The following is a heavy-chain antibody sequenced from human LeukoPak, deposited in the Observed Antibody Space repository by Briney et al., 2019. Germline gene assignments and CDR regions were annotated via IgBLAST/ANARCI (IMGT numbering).Heavy chain of an antibody. Sequence: SETLSLTCTVSGGSISSYYWSWIRQPPGKGLEWIGYIYYSGSTNYNPSLKGRVTISVDTSKNQFSLKLSSVTTADTAVYYCASTGISPRYNWFDPWGQGTLVTVSS. J-gene: IGHJ5*02. CDR3: ASTGISPRYNWFDP. CDR2: IYYSGST. D-gene: IGHD2-15*01. CDR1: GGSISSYY. V-gene: IGHV4-59*12.